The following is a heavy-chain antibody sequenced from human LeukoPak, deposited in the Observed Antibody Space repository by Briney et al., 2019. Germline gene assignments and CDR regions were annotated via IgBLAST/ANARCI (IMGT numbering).Heavy chain of an antibody. CDR3: AIYWQDSSGYSAFDI. CDR1: GDSISRSSYY. V-gene: IGHV4-39*07. D-gene: IGHD3-22*01. J-gene: IGHJ3*02. CDR2: IYYDGST. Sequence: PSEILSLTCSVSGDSISRSSYYWGWIRQPPGEGLEWIGTIYYDGSTYHNPSLKSRVTISVDASKNQFSLKLRSVTAADTAVYYCAIYWQDSSGYSAFDIWGQGTMVTVSS.